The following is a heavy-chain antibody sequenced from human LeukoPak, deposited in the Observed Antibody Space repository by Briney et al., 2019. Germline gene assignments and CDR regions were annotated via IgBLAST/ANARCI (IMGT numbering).Heavy chain of an antibody. J-gene: IGHJ4*02. CDR1: GFTFSSYA. CDR3: ARGLLPAAILDY. D-gene: IGHD2-2*01. CDR2: ISYDGSNK. Sequence: GGSLRLSCAASGFTFSSYAMHWVRQAPGKGLEWVAVISYDGSNKYYADSVKGRFTISRGNSKNTLYLQMNSLRAEDTAVYYCARGLLPAAILDYWGQGTLVTVSS. V-gene: IGHV3-30-3*01.